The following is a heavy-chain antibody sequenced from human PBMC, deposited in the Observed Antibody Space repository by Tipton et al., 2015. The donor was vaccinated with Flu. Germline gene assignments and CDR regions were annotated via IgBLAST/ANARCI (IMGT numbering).Heavy chain of an antibody. CDR3: ARQAIPMYSDYRDYFYSALGV. J-gene: IGHJ6*02. D-gene: IGHD5-12*01. CDR2: IFPGHTDT. CDR1: GYTFSNHW. V-gene: IGHV5-51*01. Sequence: VQLVQSGAEVKKPGESVKISCKASGYTFSNHWIVWVRQMPGKGLEWMGTIFPGHTDTRYGPAFQGQVTTSADESIDTAFLQWNPLKAWDTAIYYCARQAIPMYSDYRDYFYSALGVWGQGTTVTVSS.